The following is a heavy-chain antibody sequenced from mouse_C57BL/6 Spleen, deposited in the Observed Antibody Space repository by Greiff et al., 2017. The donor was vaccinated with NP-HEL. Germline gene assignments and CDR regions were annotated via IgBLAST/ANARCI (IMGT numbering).Heavy chain of an antibody. Sequence: VQLQQSGAELARPGASVKLSCKASGYTFTSYGISWVKQRTGQGLEWIGEIYPRSGNTYYNEKFKGKATLTADKSSSTAYMELRSLTSEDSAVYFCARDDYDAGTWFAYWGQGTLVTVSA. J-gene: IGHJ3*01. V-gene: IGHV1-81*01. CDR1: GYTFTSYG. CDR3: ARDDYDAGTWFAY. CDR2: IYPRSGNT. D-gene: IGHD2-4*01.